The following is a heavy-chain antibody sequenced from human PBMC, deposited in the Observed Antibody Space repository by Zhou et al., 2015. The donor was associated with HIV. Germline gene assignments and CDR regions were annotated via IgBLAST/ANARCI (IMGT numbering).Heavy chain of an antibody. Sequence: QVQLVQSGAEVKKPGSSVKVSCKASGGTFSSYAISWVRQAPGQGLEWMGGIIPIFGTANYAQKFQGRVTITADESTSTAYMELSSLRSEDTAVYYCARADVRLKSGIAVAGTYAFDIWGQGTMVTVSS. CDR3: ARADVRLKSGIAVAGTYAFDI. D-gene: IGHD6-19*01. CDR2: IIPIFGTA. V-gene: IGHV1-69*01. J-gene: IGHJ3*02. CDR1: GGTFSSYA.